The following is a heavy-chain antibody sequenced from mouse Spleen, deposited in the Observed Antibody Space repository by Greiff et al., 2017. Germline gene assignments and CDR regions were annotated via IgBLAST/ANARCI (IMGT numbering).Heavy chain of an antibody. Sequence: EVKLMESGGGLVKLGGSLKLSCAASGFTFSSYYMSWVRQTPEKRLEWVATISSGGGSTYYPDSVKGRFTISRDNAKNTLYLQMSSLNSEDTAVYYCARDNWDPLAMDYWGQGTSVTVSS. V-gene: IGHV5-6-4*01. CDR2: ISSGGGST. CDR1: GFTFSSYY. CDR3: ARDNWDPLAMDY. D-gene: IGHD4-1*02. J-gene: IGHJ4*01.